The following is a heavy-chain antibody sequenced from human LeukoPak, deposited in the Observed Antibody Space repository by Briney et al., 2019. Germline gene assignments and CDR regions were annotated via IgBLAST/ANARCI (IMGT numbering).Heavy chain of an antibody. J-gene: IGHJ4*02. CDR2: IKSKTDGGTT. Sequence: GGSLRLSCAASGFTFTYSWMTWVRQAPGKGLEWVGRIKSKTDGGTTDYAARVKGRFTISRDDSRNTVYLQMNSLKTEDTAVYYCTTSYDGSGFYPFYFDYWGQGTLVTVSS. D-gene: IGHD3-22*01. CDR1: GFTFTYSW. CDR3: TTSYDGSGFYPFYFDY. V-gene: IGHV3-15*01.